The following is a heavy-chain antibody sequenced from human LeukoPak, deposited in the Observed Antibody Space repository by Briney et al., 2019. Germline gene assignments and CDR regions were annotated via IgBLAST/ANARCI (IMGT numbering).Heavy chain of an antibody. V-gene: IGHV4-34*01. CDR2: IYDSGST. CDR1: GGSFSGYY. CDR3: ARDVGVETRFDP. D-gene: IGHD3-3*01. Sequence: PSETLSLTCAVYGGSFSGYYWGWIRQPPGKGLEWIGSIYDSGSTNYNPSLKSRVTISVDTSKNQFSLKLSSVTAADTAVYYCARDVGVETRFDPWGQGTLVTVSS. J-gene: IGHJ5*02.